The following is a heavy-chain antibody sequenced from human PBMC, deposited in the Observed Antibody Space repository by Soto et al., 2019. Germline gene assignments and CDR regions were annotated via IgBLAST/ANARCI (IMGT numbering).Heavy chain of an antibody. V-gene: IGHV3-23*01. Sequence: EVPLLESGGGLVQPGGSLRRSWAASGFTFSSYAMSWVRQAPGKGLEWVSAIRGSGGSTYYADSVKGRFTISRDNSKNTLYLQMNNLRAEDTAVYYCAKVTASVYWGQGTLGTVSS. CDR2: IRGSGGST. J-gene: IGHJ4*02. CDR1: GFTFSSYA. CDR3: AKVTASVY. D-gene: IGHD5-18*01.